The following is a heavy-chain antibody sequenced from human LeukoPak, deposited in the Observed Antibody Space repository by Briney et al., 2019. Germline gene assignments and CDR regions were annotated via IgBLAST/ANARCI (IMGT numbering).Heavy chain of an antibody. CDR1: GFTFSTYG. CDR2: IGGSGGST. CDR3: AKAYSNSWYYYFDY. D-gene: IGHD6-13*01. Sequence: GGSLRLSCAASGFTFSTYGMTWVRQAPGKGLEWVSAIGGSGGSTYYADSVKGRFTISRDNSKNTLYLQMSSLRAEDTAIYYCAKAYSNSWYYYFDYWGQGTLVTVSS. V-gene: IGHV3-23*01. J-gene: IGHJ4*02.